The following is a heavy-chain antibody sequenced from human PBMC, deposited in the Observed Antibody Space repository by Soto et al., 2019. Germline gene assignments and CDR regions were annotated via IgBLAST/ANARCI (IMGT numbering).Heavy chain of an antibody. CDR3: TRRPEVLGCTNGVCQRHMDV. V-gene: IGHV3-73*01. CDR2: IRSKANSYAT. J-gene: IGHJ6*03. D-gene: IGHD2-8*01. Sequence: GGSLRLSCAASGFTFSGSAMHWVRQASGKGLEWVGRIRSKANSYATAYAASVKGRFTISRDDSKNTAYLQMNSLKTEDTAVYYCTRRPEVLGCTNGVCQRHMDVWGKGTTVTVSS. CDR1: GFTFSGSA.